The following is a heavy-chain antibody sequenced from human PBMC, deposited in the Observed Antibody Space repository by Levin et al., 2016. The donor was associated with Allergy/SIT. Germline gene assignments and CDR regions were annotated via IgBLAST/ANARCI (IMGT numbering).Heavy chain of an antibody. CDR2: INWNGDST. D-gene: IGHD1-26*01. J-gene: IGHJ6*02. V-gene: IGHV3-20*04. Sequence: GESLKISCAASGFPFDAYAMSWVRQAPGKGLEWVSGINWNGDSTGYADSVKGRFTISRDNAKNSLLLQMNSLRAEDTALYYCARLRGLWMEGANGMDVWGQGTTVTVSS. CDR3: ARLRGLWMEGANGMDV. CDR1: GFPFDAYA.